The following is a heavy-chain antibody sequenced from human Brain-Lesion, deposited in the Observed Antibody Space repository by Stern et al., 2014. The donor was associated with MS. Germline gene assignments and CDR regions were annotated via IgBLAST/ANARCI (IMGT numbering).Heavy chain of an antibody. CDR3: ARDITGSSAYFAY. D-gene: IGHD1-14*01. V-gene: IGHV3-9*01. Sequence: EVQLVESGGDLVQPGRSLRLSCAAFGFTFDDYAMHWVRQAPGKGLEGVAGISWNSGTIGYADSVKGRFTTSRDNACSSLYLQINSLRPEDTALYYCARDITGSSAYFAYWGQGTLVTVSS. J-gene: IGHJ4*02. CDR1: GFTFDDYA. CDR2: ISWNSGTI.